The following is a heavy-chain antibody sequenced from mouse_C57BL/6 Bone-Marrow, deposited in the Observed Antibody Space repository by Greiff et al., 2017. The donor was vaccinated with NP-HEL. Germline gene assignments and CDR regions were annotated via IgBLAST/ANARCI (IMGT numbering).Heavy chain of an antibody. J-gene: IGHJ3*01. D-gene: IGHD2-5*01. CDR2: ISYDGSN. V-gene: IGHV3-6*01. Sequence: EVQLQESGPGLVKPSQSLSFTCSVTGYSITSGYYWNWIRQFPGNKLEWMGYISYDGSNKYNPSLKNRISITRDTSKNQFFLKLNSVTTEDTATYYCARRYSNVFAYWGQGTLVTVSA. CDR3: ARRYSNVFAY. CDR1: GYSITSGYY.